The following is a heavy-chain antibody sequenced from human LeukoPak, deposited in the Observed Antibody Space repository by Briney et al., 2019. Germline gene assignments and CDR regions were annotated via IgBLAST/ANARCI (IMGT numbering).Heavy chain of an antibody. J-gene: IGHJ4*02. Sequence: SGPTLVNPTQTLTLTCTFSGVSLSTGGVDVGWIRQPPGKALEWLALIYWDDDKRYSPSLRSRLTITKDTSKYQVVLTLTNMDPVDKATYYCAQLIYGDCAYPYWGQGTLATVSS. V-gene: IGHV2-5*02. CDR3: AQLIYGDCAYPY. CDR2: IYWDDDK. CDR1: GVSLSTGGVD. D-gene: IGHD4-17*01.